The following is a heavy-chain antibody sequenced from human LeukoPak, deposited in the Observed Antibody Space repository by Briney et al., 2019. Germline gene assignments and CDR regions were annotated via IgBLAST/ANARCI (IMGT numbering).Heavy chain of an antibody. J-gene: IGHJ3*02. CDR1: GYTFTIYG. CDR2: ISAYTGNT. D-gene: IGHD2-21*02. Sequence: ASVKVSCKASGYTFTIYGIGWVRQAPGQGLEWMGWISAYTGNTNYAQKFQGGVTMTTDTSTSTAYMELRSLRSDDTAVYYCASLYCGGDCYPWGAFDIWGQGTMVTVPS. V-gene: IGHV1-18*01. CDR3: ASLYCGGDCYPWGAFDI.